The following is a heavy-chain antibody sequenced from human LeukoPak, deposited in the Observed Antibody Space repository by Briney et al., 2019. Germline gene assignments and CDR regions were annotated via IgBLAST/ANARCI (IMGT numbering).Heavy chain of an antibody. CDR1: GYTFTSLD. J-gene: IGHJ4*02. CDR2: INPNSGDT. Sequence: ASVKVSCKASGYTFTSLDINWVRQATGQAPEWMGWINPNSGDTGYGQKFQGRVTITRDTSISTVYMGLSSLRSEDTAVYYCTRHTSPTFDYWGQGTLVTVSS. V-gene: IGHV1-8*01. CDR3: TRHTSPTFDY. D-gene: IGHD2-2*01.